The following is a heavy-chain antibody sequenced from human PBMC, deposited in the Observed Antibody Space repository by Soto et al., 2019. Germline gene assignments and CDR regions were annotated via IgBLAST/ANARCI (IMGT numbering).Heavy chain of an antibody. CDR2: IIPLLRTT. Sequence: SVKVSCKASGNTLSSYAFTWVRQAPGKGFELLGTIIPLLRTTDYTQTFQGRLTITADESTATVYMELSGLTSEDTAIYYCARGYPPIQPFDSWAQGTLVTVSS. D-gene: IGHD1-26*01. CDR3: ARGYPPIQPFDS. V-gene: IGHV1-69*11. J-gene: IGHJ4*02. CDR1: GNTLSSYA.